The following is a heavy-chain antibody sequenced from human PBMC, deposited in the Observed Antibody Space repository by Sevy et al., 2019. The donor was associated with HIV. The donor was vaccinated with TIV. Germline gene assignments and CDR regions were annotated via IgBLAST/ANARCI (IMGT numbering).Heavy chain of an antibody. CDR2: IYYSGST. V-gene: IGHV4-39*01. CDR3: ARHEGIVVVIRDANWFDP. J-gene: IGHJ5*02. D-gene: IGHD3-22*01. Sequence: SETLSLTCTVSGGSISSSSYYWGWIRQPPGKGLEWIGSIYYSGSTYYNPSLKSRVTISVDTSKNQFSLKLSSVTAAATAVYYCARHEGIVVVIRDANWFDPWGQGTLVTVSS. CDR1: GGSISSSSYY.